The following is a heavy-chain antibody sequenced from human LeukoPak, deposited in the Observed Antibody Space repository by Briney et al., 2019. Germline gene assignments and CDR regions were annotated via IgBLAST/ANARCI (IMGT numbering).Heavy chain of an antibody. V-gene: IGHV3-30*18. Sequence: PGRSLRLSCAASGFTFSSYGMHWVRQAPGKGLEWVAVISYDGSNKYYADSVKGRFTVSRDNSKNTLYLQMNSLRAEDTAVYYCAKARNFPGDVWGQGTTVTVSS. J-gene: IGHJ6*02. CDR3: AKARNFPGDV. CDR1: GFTFSSYG. D-gene: IGHD1-14*01. CDR2: ISYDGSNK.